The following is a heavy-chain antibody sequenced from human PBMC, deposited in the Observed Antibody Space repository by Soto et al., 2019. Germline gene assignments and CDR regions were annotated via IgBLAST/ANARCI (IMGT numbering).Heavy chain of an antibody. Sequence: ETLSLTWTVSGDSITSFYWGWIRQPPGKGLEWIGSIYYSGNTYYSPSLKSRLTISVDTSKNQFSLKLKSVTATDTAVYYCARHGSGTFSWGQGTLVTVSS. CDR2: IYYSGNT. CDR1: GDSITSFY. D-gene: IGHD6-13*01. CDR3: ARHGSGTFS. J-gene: IGHJ5*02. V-gene: IGHV4-39*01.